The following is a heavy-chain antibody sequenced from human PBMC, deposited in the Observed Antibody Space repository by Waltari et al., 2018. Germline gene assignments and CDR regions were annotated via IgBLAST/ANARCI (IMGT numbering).Heavy chain of an antibody. V-gene: IGHV3-48*01. CDR1: GLPFVAFT. J-gene: IGHJ4*02. CDR2: ISSSSSTR. Sequence: EVQLVESGGGLVQPGGSLGLSFPPSGLPFVAFTLTWFRKPQGKGLEWVSYISSSSSTRYYADAVKGRFTISRDNAKNSLYLQMNSLRAEDTAVYYCARGGSSSGGIYYFDYWGQGTLVTVSS. CDR3: ARGGSSSGGIYYFDY. D-gene: IGHD6-13*01.